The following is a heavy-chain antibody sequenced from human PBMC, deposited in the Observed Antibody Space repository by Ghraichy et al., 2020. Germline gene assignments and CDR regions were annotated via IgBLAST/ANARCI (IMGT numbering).Heavy chain of an antibody. CDR2: IYYSGST. V-gene: IGHV4-30-4*01. J-gene: IGHJ4*02. CDR1: GGSISSGYYY. CDR3: ARGKAVAGTLYDY. Sequence: LRLSCTVSGGSISSGYYYWTWIRQPPGKGLEWIGYIYYSGSTYYNPSLKSRVSISEDTSKNQFSLKLSSVTAADTAVYYCARGKAVAGTLYDYWGRGTLVTVSS. D-gene: IGHD6-19*01.